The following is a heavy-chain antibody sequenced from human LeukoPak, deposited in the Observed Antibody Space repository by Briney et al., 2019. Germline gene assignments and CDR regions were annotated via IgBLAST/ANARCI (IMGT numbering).Heavy chain of an antibody. CDR2: IKQDGSEK. D-gene: IGHD5-24*01. J-gene: IGHJ4*02. CDR1: GFTFSSYW. Sequence: GGSLRLSCAASGFTFSSYWMSWVRQAPGKGLEWVANIKQDGSEKYYVDSVKGRFTISRDNAKNSLYLQMNSLRAEDTAVYYCARDNVEMAAIYFDYWGQGTLVTVSS. V-gene: IGHV3-7*01. CDR3: ARDNVEMAAIYFDY.